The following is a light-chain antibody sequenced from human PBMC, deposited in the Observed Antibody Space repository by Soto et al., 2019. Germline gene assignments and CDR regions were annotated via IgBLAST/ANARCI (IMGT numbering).Light chain of an antibody. Sequence: QSALTQPASVSGSPGQSITISCTGTSSDVGGYNYVPWYRQHPGRANKLMIYDVSNRPSGVSNRFSGSKSGNTASLTISGLQAEDEADYYCSSYTRSSTYVFGTGTKVTVL. V-gene: IGLV2-14*01. J-gene: IGLJ1*01. CDR3: SSYTRSSTYV. CDR1: SSDVGGYNY. CDR2: DVS.